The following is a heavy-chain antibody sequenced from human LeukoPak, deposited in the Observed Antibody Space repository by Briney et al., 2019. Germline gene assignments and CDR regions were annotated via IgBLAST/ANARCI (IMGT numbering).Heavy chain of an antibody. J-gene: IGHJ3*02. D-gene: IGHD4-23*01. V-gene: IGHV4-61*02. Sequence: SETLSLTCTVSGGSISSGSYYWSWIRQPAGKGLEWIGRIYTSGSTNYNPSLKSRVTISVDTSKNQFSLKLSSVTAADTAVYYCASGRFLATVVTPGDAFDIWGQGTMVTVSS. CDR3: ASGRFLATVVTPGDAFDI. CDR1: GGSISSGSYY. CDR2: IYTSGST.